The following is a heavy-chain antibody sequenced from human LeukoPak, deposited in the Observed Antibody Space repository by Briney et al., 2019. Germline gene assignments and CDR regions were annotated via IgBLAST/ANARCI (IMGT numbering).Heavy chain of an antibody. CDR1: GFTFNNYA. V-gene: IGHV3-30*02. D-gene: IGHD3-3*01. J-gene: IGHJ4*02. CDR2: IRYDGSNK. CDR3: AKDRKIFGVVRNYFDY. Sequence: GGSLRLSCAASGFTFNNYAMSWVRQAPGKGLEWVAFIRYDGSNKYYADSVKGRFTISRDNSKNTLYLQMNSLRAEDTAVYYCAKDRKIFGVVRNYFDYWGQGTLVTVSS.